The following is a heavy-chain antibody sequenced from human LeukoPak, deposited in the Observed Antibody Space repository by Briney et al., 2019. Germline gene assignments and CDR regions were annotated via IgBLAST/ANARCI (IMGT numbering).Heavy chain of an antibody. D-gene: IGHD6-13*01. J-gene: IGHJ6*03. V-gene: IGHV3-7*01. Sequence: GGSLRLSCAASGFTFSSYWMSWVRQAPGKGLEWVANIKQDGSEKYYVDSVKGRFTISRDNAKNSLYLQMNSLRAEDTAVYYCARGQQLVLRLYYYCYMDVWGKGTTVTISS. CDR1: GFTFSSYW. CDR3: ARGQQLVLRLYYYCYMDV. CDR2: IKQDGSEK.